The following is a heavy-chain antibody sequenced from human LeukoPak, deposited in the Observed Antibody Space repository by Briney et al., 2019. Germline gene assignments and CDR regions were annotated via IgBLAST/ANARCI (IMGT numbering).Heavy chain of an antibody. CDR1: GFTFSSYS. V-gene: IGHV3-48*01. J-gene: IGHJ6*03. Sequence: GGSLRLPCAASGFTFSSYSMNWVRQAPGKGLEWVSYISSSSTIYYADSVRGRFTISRDNAKNSLYLQMNSLRAEDTAVYYCARDQRIYGYYYYYMDVWGKGTTVTVSS. CDR2: ISSSSTI. CDR3: ARDQRIYGYYYYYMDV. D-gene: IGHD5-12*01.